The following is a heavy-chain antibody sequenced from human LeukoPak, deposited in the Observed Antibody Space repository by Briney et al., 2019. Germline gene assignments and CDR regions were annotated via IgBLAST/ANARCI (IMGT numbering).Heavy chain of an antibody. Sequence: ASVKVSCKASGYTFTSYYMHWVRQAPGQGLEWMGIINPSGGSTSYAQKFQGRVTMTRDTSTSTVYMELSSLRSEDTAVYYCAASAMVRGVMESSLDYWGQGTLVTVSS. CDR1: GYTFTSYY. J-gene: IGHJ4*02. CDR2: INPSGGST. V-gene: IGHV1-46*01. D-gene: IGHD3-10*01. CDR3: AASAMVRGVMESSLDY.